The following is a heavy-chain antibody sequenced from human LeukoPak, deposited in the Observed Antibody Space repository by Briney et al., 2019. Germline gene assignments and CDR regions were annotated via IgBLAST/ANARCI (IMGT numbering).Heavy chain of an antibody. V-gene: IGHV3-21*06. CDR3: ARWYSSGWYSDY. CDR1: GFSFSTYS. D-gene: IGHD6-19*01. Sequence: GGSLRLSCAASGFSFSTYSMIWVRQAPGKGLEWVSSVRGTSEYIDYADSVRGRFTISRDNAKNTVYLQMNSLRAEDTAVYYCARWYSSGWYSDYWGQGTLVTVSS. CDR2: VRGTSEYI. J-gene: IGHJ4*02.